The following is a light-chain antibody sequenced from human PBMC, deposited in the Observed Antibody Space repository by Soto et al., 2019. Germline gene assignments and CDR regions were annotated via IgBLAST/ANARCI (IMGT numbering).Light chain of an antibody. CDR2: AAS. J-gene: IGKJ1*01. CDR1: QAISTW. CDR3: HQAKSFPRT. V-gene: IGKV1D-12*01. Sequence: DIQMTQSPSSVSASVGDRVTITCRASQAISTWLAWYQQKPGKAPKLLNYAASNLQTGLPSRFSGSGSGTEFTLAISSLQPEDFATHYSHQAKSFPRTSGQETKVEIK.